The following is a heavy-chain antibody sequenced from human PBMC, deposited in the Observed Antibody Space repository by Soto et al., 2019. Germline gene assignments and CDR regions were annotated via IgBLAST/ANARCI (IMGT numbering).Heavy chain of an antibody. D-gene: IGHD2-2*01. Sequence: SDTLFLTCTVSGGSLSSYYWSWIRQPPGKGLEWIGYIYYSGSTNYNPSLKSRVTISVDTSKNQFSLKLSSVTAADTAVYYCARGRGGWFINQLLNAFDIWGQGTMDTVSS. CDR3: ARGRGGWFINQLLNAFDI. V-gene: IGHV4-59*01. CDR2: IYYSGST. CDR1: GGSLSSYY. J-gene: IGHJ3*02.